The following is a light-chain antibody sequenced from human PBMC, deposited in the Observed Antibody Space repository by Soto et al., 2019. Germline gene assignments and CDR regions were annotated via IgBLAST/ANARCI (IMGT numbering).Light chain of an antibody. CDR1: SSDVGGYNC. J-gene: IGLJ2*01. V-gene: IGLV2-14*01. CDR3: SSYATNSTLEV. Sequence: QTVVTQPASVSGSPGQSITISCTGTSSDVGGYNCVSWYQQHPGKSPKLMIYDVSNRPSGVSNRFSGSKSGNTASLTISGLQAEDEADYYCSSYATNSTLEVFGGGTKLTVL. CDR2: DVS.